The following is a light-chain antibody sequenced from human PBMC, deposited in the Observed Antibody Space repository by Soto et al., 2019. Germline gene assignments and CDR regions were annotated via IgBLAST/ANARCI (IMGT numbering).Light chain of an antibody. CDR1: QTFNSNY. J-gene: IGKJ1*01. Sequence: EIVSTQSPDTLSLAPGERATLSCRASQTFNSNYLAWYQQRPGQPPRLLIYAASSRAAGIPDRFSGSVSGTDFTLTISRLEPEDFAVYYCQRYADSPWASRQGTKVNIK. V-gene: IGKV3-20*01. CDR3: QRYADSPWA. CDR2: AAS.